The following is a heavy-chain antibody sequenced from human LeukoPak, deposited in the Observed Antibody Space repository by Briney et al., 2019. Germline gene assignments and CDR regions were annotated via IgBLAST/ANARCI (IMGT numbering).Heavy chain of an antibody. Sequence: GGSLRLSCAAPGFTFSNYNMNWVRQAPGKGLEWVSSISSSSSYIYYADSVKGRFTISRDNAKNSLYLQMNSLRAEDTAVYYCARDHVDGSSWYGEYYYYYYYMDVWGKGTTVTVSS. D-gene: IGHD6-13*01. CDR3: ARDHVDGSSWYGEYYYYYYYMDV. J-gene: IGHJ6*03. CDR1: GFTFSNYN. CDR2: ISSSSSYI. V-gene: IGHV3-21*01.